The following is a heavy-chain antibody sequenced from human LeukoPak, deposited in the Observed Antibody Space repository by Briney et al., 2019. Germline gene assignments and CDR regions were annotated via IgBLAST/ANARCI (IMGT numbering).Heavy chain of an antibody. CDR2: IYTSENT. V-gene: IGHV4-61*02. J-gene: IGHJ4*02. CDR3: ARGYSNFALDY. D-gene: IGHD4-11*01. Sequence: PSETLSLTCTVSGVSITSGGYYWSWIRQPAGKGLEWIGRIYTSENTNYNPSLKSRVTISVDTSKNQFSLKLSSVTAADTAVYYCARGYSNFALDYWGQGTLVTVSS. CDR1: GVSITSGGYY.